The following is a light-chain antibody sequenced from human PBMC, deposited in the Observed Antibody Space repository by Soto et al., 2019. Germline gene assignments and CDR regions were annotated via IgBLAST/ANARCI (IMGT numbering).Light chain of an antibody. V-gene: IGLV2-14*03. CDR3: SSYTTSNTRQIV. J-gene: IGLJ1*01. Sequence: QSALTQPASVSGSPGQSINISCTGTSSDVGGYNYVSWYQHHPGKAPKLIIYDVSNRPSGVSNPFSGSKSGNPASLTISWLQTEDEADYYCSSYTTSNTRQIVFGTGTKVTVL. CDR2: DVS. CDR1: SSDVGGYNY.